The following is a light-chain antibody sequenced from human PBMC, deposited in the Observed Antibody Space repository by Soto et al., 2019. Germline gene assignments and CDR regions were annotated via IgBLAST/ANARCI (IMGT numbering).Light chain of an antibody. J-gene: IGLJ2*01. CDR2: SND. V-gene: IGLV1-44*01. CDR1: NSNIGRND. Sequence: QSVLAQPPSASGTPGQRVTISCSGSNSNIGRNDVTWYQQVPGTAPQCLIYSNDQRPSGVPDRISGSRSGTLASLAISGLQSGDEAEYYCAAWDDTLRARVFGGGTQLTVL. CDR3: AAWDDTLRARV.